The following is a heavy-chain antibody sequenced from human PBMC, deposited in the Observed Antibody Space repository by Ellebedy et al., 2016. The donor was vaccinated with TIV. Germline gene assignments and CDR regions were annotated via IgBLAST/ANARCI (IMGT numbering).Heavy chain of an antibody. CDR3: AVPLSHTLDY. Sequence: GGSLRLXXAASGFTFSSYWMHWVRQVPGKGLVWVSRVNSDGSSTIYADSVKGRFTISRDNAKNTLYLQMDSLRAEDSAVYYCAVPLSHTLDYWGQGSLVTVSS. CDR1: GFTFSSYW. CDR2: VNSDGSST. V-gene: IGHV3-74*01. D-gene: IGHD2-2*02. J-gene: IGHJ4*02.